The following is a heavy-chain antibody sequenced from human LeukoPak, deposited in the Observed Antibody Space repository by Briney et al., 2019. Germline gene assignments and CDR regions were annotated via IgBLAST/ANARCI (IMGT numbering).Heavy chain of an antibody. CDR2: IFYSGST. V-gene: IGHV4-59*01. D-gene: IGHD5-18*01. Sequence: SETLSLTSTVSGGSISSYYWGWIRQPPGKGLGWVGYIFYSGSTNYNPPLKSRVTISVDTSKHQFSLKLSSVPAADTAVYYCAKSGYNAHYYMHVWGKGTTVTVSS. J-gene: IGHJ6*03. CDR3: AKSGYNAHYYMHV. CDR1: GGSISSYY.